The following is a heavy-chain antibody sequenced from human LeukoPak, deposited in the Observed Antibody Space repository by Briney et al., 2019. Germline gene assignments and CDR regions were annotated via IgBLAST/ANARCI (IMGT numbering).Heavy chain of an antibody. D-gene: IGHD3-3*01. J-gene: IGHJ3*02. Sequence: GGSLRLSCAASGFTFSSYWMHWVRQAPGKGLVWVSRINSDGSSTTYADSVKGRFTISRDNAENTLYLQMNSLRAEDTAVYYCARPSGGVDAFDIRGQGTMVTVSS. V-gene: IGHV3-74*01. CDR2: INSDGSST. CDR1: GFTFSSYW. CDR3: ARPSGGVDAFDI.